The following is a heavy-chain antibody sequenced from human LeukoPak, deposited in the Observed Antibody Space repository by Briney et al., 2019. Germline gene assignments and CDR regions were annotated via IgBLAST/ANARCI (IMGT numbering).Heavy chain of an antibody. Sequence: SETLSLTCSVSGGSISSGDYYWSCIRQTPGKGLEWIGNIYYSGSTNYNASLKSRITISLDTSRNQFSLKLTSVTAADTAVYFCARDSALLWFGELDSWGQGTVVTVSS. J-gene: IGHJ4*02. CDR3: ARDSALLWFGELDS. CDR2: IYYSGST. V-gene: IGHV4-30-4*01. CDR1: GGSISSGDYY. D-gene: IGHD3-10*01.